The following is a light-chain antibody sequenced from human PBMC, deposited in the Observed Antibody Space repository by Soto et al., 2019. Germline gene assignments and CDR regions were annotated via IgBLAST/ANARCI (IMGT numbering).Light chain of an antibody. Sequence: QSVLTQPASVSGSPGQSITISCTGTSSDVGGYNYVSWYQQHPGKAPKFMIYDVSNRPSGVSNRFSGSKPGNTASLTISGLQAEDEADYYCCSYTTSNTRQIVFGTGTKVTLL. J-gene: IGLJ1*01. CDR3: CSYTTSNTRQIV. V-gene: IGLV2-14*01. CDR2: DVS. CDR1: SSDVGGYNY.